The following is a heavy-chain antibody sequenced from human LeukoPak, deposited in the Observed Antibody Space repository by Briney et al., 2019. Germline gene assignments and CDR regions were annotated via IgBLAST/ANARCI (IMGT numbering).Heavy chain of an antibody. V-gene: IGHV3-21*01. CDR2: ISIISSNI. CDR1: GVTFSSYS. J-gene: IGHJ3*02. CDR3: FSRDIVFVPAAIPQNDAFDI. D-gene: IGHD2-2*01. Sequence: AGSLSLSCAASGVTFSSYSMNWVRQAPGKGLECVSSISIISSNIHYATSVKGRFTIPRDNAKNSLYLQMNSLRAEDTAVYYCFSRDIVFVPAAIPQNDAFDIWGQGTMVTVSS.